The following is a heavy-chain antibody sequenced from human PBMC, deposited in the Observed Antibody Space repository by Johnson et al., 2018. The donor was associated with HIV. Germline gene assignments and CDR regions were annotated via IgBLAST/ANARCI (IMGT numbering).Heavy chain of an antibody. V-gene: IGHV3-23*04. CDR3: ARVTAYNSFDI. CDR1: AFTFSSFA. D-gene: IGHD2-21*02. CDR2: ISGAGGSR. Sequence: VQLVESGGGLVQPGGSLRLSCAASAFTFSSFAMSWVRQAPGKGLEWVSGISGAGGSRNYADSVKGRFTVSRDNSKNTLDLQMSSLRPDDTAMYYCARVTAYNSFDIWGQGTMVTVSS. J-gene: IGHJ3*02.